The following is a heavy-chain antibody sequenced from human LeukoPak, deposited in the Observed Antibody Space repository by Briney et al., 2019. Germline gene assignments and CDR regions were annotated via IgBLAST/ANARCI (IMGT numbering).Heavy chain of an antibody. V-gene: IGHV4-59*01. Sequence: SETLSLTCTVSGGSISSYYWSWIRQPPGKGLEWIGFIFYSGSTNYNPSVKSRVTISVDTSKNQFSLKLRSVTAADTAVYYCAWEDGYNSPYYFDYWGQGTLVTVSS. J-gene: IGHJ4*02. D-gene: IGHD5-24*01. CDR3: AWEDGYNSPYYFDY. CDR2: IFYSGST. CDR1: GGSISSYY.